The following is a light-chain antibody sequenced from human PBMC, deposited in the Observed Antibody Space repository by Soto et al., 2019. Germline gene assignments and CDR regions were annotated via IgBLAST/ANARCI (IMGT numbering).Light chain of an antibody. CDR1: QDITDS. J-gene: IGKJ4*01. CDR3: RQYEDLPMT. CDR2: SAS. Sequence: DIQLTQFSSSLSASVGDRVTITCQASQDITDSLNWYQQTSGKAPKLLLYSASNLETGVPSRFSGSGSGTEFNLTITNLQTEDIATSYWRQYEDLPMTFGGGTKVEI. V-gene: IGKV1-33*01.